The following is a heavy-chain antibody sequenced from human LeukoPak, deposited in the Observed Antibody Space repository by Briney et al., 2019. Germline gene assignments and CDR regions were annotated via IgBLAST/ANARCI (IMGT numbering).Heavy chain of an antibody. Sequence: NPSETLSLTCTVSGGSISSYYWSWIRQPAGKGLEWIGRIYTSGSTNANPSLESRVTMSVDTSENQFSLKLSSVTAADTAVYYCARDNPPQYNSGWFAYWGQGTLVTVSS. J-gene: IGHJ4*02. CDR1: GGSISSYY. CDR2: IYTSGST. D-gene: IGHD6-19*01. CDR3: ARDNPPQYNSGWFAY. V-gene: IGHV4-4*07.